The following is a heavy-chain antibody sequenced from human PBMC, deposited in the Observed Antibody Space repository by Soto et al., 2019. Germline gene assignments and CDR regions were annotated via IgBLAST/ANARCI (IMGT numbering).Heavy chain of an antibody. CDR1: GFTFSSYA. CDR2: ITSSGVSI. J-gene: IGHJ5*02. CDR3: AKGGYSNDWFDP. D-gene: IGHD4-4*01. V-gene: IGHV3-23*01. Sequence: PGGSLRLSCATSGFTFSSYAMTWVRQAPGKGLEWVSVITSSGVSIHYADAVRGRFTTSRDIPKNTLYLQMNSLRVEDTAVYYCAKGGYSNDWFDPWGQGTLVTVSS.